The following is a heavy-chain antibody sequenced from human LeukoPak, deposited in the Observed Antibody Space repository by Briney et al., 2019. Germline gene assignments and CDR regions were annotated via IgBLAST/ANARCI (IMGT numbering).Heavy chain of an antibody. CDR2: ISGDGGST. V-gene: IGHV3-43*02. J-gene: IGHJ4*02. CDR1: GFTFDDYA. Sequence: GGSLRLSCAASGFTFDDYAMHWVRQAPGKGLEWVSLISGDGGSTYYADSVKGRFTFSRDNAKNSLYLQMNSLRAEDTALYYCARAYSSSSFFDYWGQGTLVTVSS. CDR3: ARAYSSSSFFDY. D-gene: IGHD6-6*01.